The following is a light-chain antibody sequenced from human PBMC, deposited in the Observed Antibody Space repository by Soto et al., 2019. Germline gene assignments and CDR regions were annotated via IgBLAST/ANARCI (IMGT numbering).Light chain of an antibody. CDR1: QRVLYSSSNKNY. CDR2: WAS. Sequence: DIVMTQSPDSLAVSLGERATINCKSSQRVLYSSSNKNYLAWYQQKPGQPPKLLIYWASTRESGVPDRFSGSGSGTDFSLTISSLQAEDVAVYYCQQYYSTPTFGGGTKVEVK. V-gene: IGKV4-1*01. CDR3: QQYYSTPT. J-gene: IGKJ4*01.